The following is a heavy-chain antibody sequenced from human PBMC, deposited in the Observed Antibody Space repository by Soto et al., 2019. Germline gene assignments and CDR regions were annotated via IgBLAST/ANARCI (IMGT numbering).Heavy chain of an antibody. CDR3: ARDPHYDFWSGYYEAYYYYGMDV. Sequence: GGSLRLSCAASGFTFSSYWMSWVRQAPGKGLEWVANIKQDGSEKYYVDSVKGRFTISRDNAKNSLYLQMNSLRAEDTAVYYCARDPHYDFWSGYYEAYYYYGMDVWGQGTTVTVSS. V-gene: IGHV3-7*01. J-gene: IGHJ6*02. CDR1: GFTFSSYW. D-gene: IGHD3-3*01. CDR2: IKQDGSEK.